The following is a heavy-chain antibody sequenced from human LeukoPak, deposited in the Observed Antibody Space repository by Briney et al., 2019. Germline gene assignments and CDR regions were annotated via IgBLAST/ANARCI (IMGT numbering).Heavy chain of an antibody. V-gene: IGHV1-46*01. CDR1: GYTFTSYY. CDR3: ARDLKQTSSSWPYYYMDV. CDR2: INPSGGST. D-gene: IGHD6-13*01. J-gene: IGHJ6*03. Sequence: ASVKVSCKASGYTFTSYYMHWVRQAPGQGLEWMGIINPSGGSTSYAQKFQGRVTMTRDMSTSTAYMELSSLRSEDTAVYYCARDLKQTSSSWPYYYMDVWGKGTTVTVSS.